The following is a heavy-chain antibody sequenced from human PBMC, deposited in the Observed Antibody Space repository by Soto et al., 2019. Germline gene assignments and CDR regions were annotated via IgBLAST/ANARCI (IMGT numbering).Heavy chain of an antibody. V-gene: IGHV3-73*01. CDR1: GFTFGASA. Sequence: GGSLRLSCAASGFTFGASALQWVRQASGKGLEWLGRIGSRGETYATTYAASVKGRFTISRDDSKKTAYLQMNSLESEDTAVYYCTRVQYYQDTSGWLSYFDSWGQGILVTVSS. CDR3: TRVQYYQDTSGWLSYFDS. D-gene: IGHD3-22*01. CDR2: IGSRGETYAT. J-gene: IGHJ4*02.